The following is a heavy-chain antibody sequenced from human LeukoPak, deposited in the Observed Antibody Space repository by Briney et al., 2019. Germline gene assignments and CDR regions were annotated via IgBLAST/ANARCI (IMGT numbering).Heavy chain of an antibody. V-gene: IGHV3-7*01. CDR1: GFTFSIYW. CDR2: VKPDGSKT. J-gene: IGHJ3*02. CDR3: AKGFSGI. D-gene: IGHD3-10*01. Sequence: PGGSLRLSCAASGFTFSIYWMSWVRQAPGRGLEWVATVKPDGSKTYYMDSVKGRFSVSRDNAENSLYLQMNSLRADDTAVYYCAKGFSGIWGQGTMVTVSS.